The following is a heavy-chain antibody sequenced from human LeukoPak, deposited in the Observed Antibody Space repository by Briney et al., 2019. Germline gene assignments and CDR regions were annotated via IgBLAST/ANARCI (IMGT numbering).Heavy chain of an antibody. CDR1: GYTFTGYY. Sequence: GASVKVSCKASGYTFTGYYMHWVRQAPGQGLEWMGWINPNSGGTNYAQKCQGRVTMTRDTSISTAYMELSRLRSDDTAVYYCGREGDYYGSGRDWFDPWGQGTLVTVSS. CDR3: GREGDYYGSGRDWFDP. V-gene: IGHV1-2*02. CDR2: INPNSGGT. D-gene: IGHD3-10*01. J-gene: IGHJ5*02.